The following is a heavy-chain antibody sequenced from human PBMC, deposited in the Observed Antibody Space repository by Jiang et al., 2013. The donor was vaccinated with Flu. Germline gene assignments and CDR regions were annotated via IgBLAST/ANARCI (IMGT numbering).Heavy chain of an antibody. V-gene: IGHV4-59*01. CDR3: ARGTLGIDAFDI. D-gene: IGHD3-16*01. CDR2: LLQWEH. J-gene: IGHJ3*02. CDR1: GGSISSYY. Sequence: ETLSLTCTVSGGSISSYYWSWIRQPQEGTGVDWVYLLQWEHQLQPSLKSRVTISVDTSKNQFSLKLSSVTAADTAVYYCARGTLGIDAFDIWGQGTMVTVSS.